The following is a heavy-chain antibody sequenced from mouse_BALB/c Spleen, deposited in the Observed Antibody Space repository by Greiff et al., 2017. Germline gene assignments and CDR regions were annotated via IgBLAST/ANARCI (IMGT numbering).Heavy chain of an antibody. J-gene: IGHJ3*01. V-gene: IGHV7-3*02. CDR1: GFTFTDYY. D-gene: IGHD1-1*01. CDR3: AREDYYGSSLFAY. Sequence: EVNVVESGGGLVQPGGSLRLSCATSGFTFTDYYMSWVRQPPGKALEWLGFIRNKANGYTTEYSASVKGRFTISRDNSQSILYLQMNTLRAEDSATYYCAREDYYGSSLFAYWGQGTLVTVSA. CDR2: IRNKANGYTT.